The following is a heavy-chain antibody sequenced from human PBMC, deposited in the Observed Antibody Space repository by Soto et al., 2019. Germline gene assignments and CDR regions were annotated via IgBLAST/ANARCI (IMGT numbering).Heavy chain of an antibody. D-gene: IGHD3-22*01. J-gene: IGHJ4*02. Sequence: GASVKVSCKASGYTFTGYYMHWVRQAPGQGLEWMGWINPNSGGTNYEQKFQGRVTMTRDTSISTAYMELSRLRSDDTAVYYCARGLDYYDSSGYFTTYYFDFWGQGALVTVS. V-gene: IGHV1-2*02. CDR3: ARGLDYYDSSGYFTTYYFDF. CDR1: GYTFTGYY. CDR2: INPNSGGT.